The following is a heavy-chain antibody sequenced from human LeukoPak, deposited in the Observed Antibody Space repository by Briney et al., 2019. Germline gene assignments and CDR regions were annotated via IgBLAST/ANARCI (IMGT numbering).Heavy chain of an antibody. J-gene: IGHJ6*02. Sequence: PGGSLRLSCAASGFTFSSYAMNWVRQAPGKGLEWVSTISGGGGSKHYADSVEGRFTISRDNSKNTVYPQMNSLRAEDTAIYYCAKLTSASGAYGVDVWGQGTTVTVSS. CDR2: ISGGGGSK. D-gene: IGHD3-10*01. V-gene: IGHV3-23*01. CDR1: GFTFSSYA. CDR3: AKLTSASGAYGVDV.